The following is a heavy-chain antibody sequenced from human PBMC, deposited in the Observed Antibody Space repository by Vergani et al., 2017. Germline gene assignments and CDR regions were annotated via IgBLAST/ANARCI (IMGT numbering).Heavy chain of an antibody. Sequence: QVQLVQSGAEVKKPGASVKVSCKASGYTFTGYYMHRVRQAPGQGREWMGRINPNSGGTNYAQKFKGGVAMTRDTSISTADRELSRLRYYDTAVYYCARDRTNWGSDYWGQGTLVTVSS. CDR3: ARDRTNWGSDY. J-gene: IGHJ4*02. CDR2: INPNSGGT. CDR1: GYTFTGYY. V-gene: IGHV1-2*06. D-gene: IGHD7-27*01.